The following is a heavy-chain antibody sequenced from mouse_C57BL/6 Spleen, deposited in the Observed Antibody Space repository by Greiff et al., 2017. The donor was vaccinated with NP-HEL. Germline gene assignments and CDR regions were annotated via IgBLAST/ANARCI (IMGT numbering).Heavy chain of an antibody. CDR3: ARRPITTVYFDY. CDR1: GYAFTNYL. Sequence: QVQLQQSGAELVRPGTSVKVSCKASGYAFTNYLIEWVKQRPGQGLEWIGVINPGSGGTNYNEKFKGKATLTADKSSSTAYMQLSSLTSEDSAVYFCARRPITTVYFDYWGQGTTLTVSS. J-gene: IGHJ2*01. D-gene: IGHD1-1*01. V-gene: IGHV1-54*01. CDR2: INPGSGGT.